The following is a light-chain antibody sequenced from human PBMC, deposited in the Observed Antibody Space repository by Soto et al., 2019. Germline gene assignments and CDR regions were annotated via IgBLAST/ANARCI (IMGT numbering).Light chain of an antibody. CDR1: SSNIGSNT. V-gene: IGLV1-44*01. J-gene: IGLJ1*01. Sequence: QSVLIQPPSASGTPGQRVTISCSVSSSNIGSNTVNWYQQLPGTAPKLLIYSNNQRPSGVPDRFSGSKSGTSASLAISGLQSEDEADYYCAAWDDSLNGPLYVFGTGTKVT. CDR3: AAWDDSLNGPLYV. CDR2: SNN.